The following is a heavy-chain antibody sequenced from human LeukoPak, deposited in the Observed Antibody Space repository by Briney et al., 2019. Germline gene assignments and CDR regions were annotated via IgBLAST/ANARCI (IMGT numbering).Heavy chain of an antibody. CDR3: ARTKSQSGSYRYYFDY. D-gene: IGHD1-26*01. CDR2: VYSTGNT. Sequence: PSETLSLTCTVSGASVGSAGYYWSWIRQPPGKGLEWIGYVYSTGNTNYNPFLKSRVTVSLDPSKNRFSLRLSSVTAADTATYYCARTKSQSGSYRYYFDYWGEGALVTVSS. CDR1: GASVGSAGYY. V-gene: IGHV4-61*08. J-gene: IGHJ4*02.